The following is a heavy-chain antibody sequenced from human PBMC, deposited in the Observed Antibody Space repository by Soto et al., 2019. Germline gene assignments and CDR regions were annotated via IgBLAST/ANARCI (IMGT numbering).Heavy chain of an antibody. J-gene: IGHJ4*02. CDR3: AHSGYYDSSGYYWSDY. CDR2: IYWNDDK. Sequence: SGPTLVKPTQTLTLTCTFSGFSLSTSGVGVGWIRQPPGKALEWLALIYWNDDKRYSPSLKSRLTITKDTSKNQVVLTMTNMDPVDTATYYCAHSGYYDSSGYYWSDYWGQGTLVTVSS. V-gene: IGHV2-5*01. CDR1: GFSLSTSGVG. D-gene: IGHD3-22*01.